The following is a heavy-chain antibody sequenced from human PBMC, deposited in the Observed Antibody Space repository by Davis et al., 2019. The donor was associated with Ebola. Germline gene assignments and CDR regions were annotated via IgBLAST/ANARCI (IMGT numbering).Heavy chain of an antibody. CDR3: ARDRAGSGLPFDP. CDR1: GFSFSDYF. V-gene: IGHV3-11*01. CDR2: ISNSGLTI. D-gene: IGHD1-14*01. J-gene: IGHJ5*02. Sequence: PGGSLRLSCETSGFSFSDYFMSWTRQAPGKGPEWIASISNSGLTIEYAASLKGRFTISRVNAENTLYLQMNSLGAEDTAVYYCARDRAGSGLPFDPWGQGTLVTVSS.